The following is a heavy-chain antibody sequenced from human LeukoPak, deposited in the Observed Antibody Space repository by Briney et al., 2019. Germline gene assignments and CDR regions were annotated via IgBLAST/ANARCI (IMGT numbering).Heavy chain of an antibody. CDR2: ISSDGSRV. CDR3: ARETDSTLFDY. V-gene: IGHV3-74*01. D-gene: IGHD2-2*01. Sequence: PGGSLRLSCAASGFTFSDYWMHWVRQAPGKGLVWVSRISSDGSRVTYADSVKGRFTISRDNARNSLYLQMNSLRAEDTAVYYCARETDSTLFDYWGQGTLVSVSS. J-gene: IGHJ4*02. CDR1: GFTFSDYW.